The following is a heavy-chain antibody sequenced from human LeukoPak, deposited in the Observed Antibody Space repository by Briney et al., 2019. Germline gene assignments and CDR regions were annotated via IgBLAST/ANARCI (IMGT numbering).Heavy chain of an antibody. CDR2: ISYDGSNK. V-gene: IGHV3-30*18. Sequence: PGGSLRLSCAASGFTFSSYGMHWVRQAPGKGLEWVAVISYDGSNKYYADSVKGRFTIFRDNSKNTLYLQMNSLRAEDTAVYYCAKDRDYYDSSGLDYWGQGTLVTVSS. J-gene: IGHJ4*02. CDR1: GFTFSSYG. CDR3: AKDRDYYDSSGLDY. D-gene: IGHD3-22*01.